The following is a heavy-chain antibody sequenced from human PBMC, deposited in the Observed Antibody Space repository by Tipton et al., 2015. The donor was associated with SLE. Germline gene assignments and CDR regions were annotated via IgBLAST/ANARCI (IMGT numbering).Heavy chain of an antibody. CDR2: INHSGST. Sequence: TLSLTCTVSGGSISSGSYYWGWIRQPPGKGLEWIGEINHSGSTNYNPSLKSRVTISVDTSKNQFSLKLSSVTAADTAVYYCARGFEDIVVVPAAIEYYYYYGMDVWGQGTTVTVSS. V-gene: IGHV4-39*07. J-gene: IGHJ6*02. CDR3: ARGFEDIVVVPAAIEYYYYYGMDV. D-gene: IGHD2-2*01. CDR1: GGSISSGSYY.